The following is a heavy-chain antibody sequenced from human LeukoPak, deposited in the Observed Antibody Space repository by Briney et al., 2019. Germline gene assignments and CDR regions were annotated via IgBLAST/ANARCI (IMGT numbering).Heavy chain of an antibody. Sequence: PGGSLRLSCAASGFTFSSYWMSWVRQAPGKGLEWVANIKQDGSEKYYVDSVKGRFTISRDNAKNSLYLQMNSLRAEDTAVYYCAKALYNWNYGAFDYWGQGTLVTVSS. J-gene: IGHJ4*02. CDR1: GFTFSSYW. CDR3: AKALYNWNYGAFDY. V-gene: IGHV3-7*01. CDR2: IKQDGSEK. D-gene: IGHD1-7*01.